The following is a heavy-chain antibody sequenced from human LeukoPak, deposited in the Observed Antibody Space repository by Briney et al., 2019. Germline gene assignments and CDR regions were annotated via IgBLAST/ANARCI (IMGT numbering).Heavy chain of an antibody. V-gene: IGHV4-38-2*02. CDR2: IYHSGST. CDR3: ARVSVGAVFDY. Sequence: PSETLSLTCTVSGYSISSGYYWGWIRQPPGKGLEWIGSIYHSGSTYYNPSLKSRVTISVDTSKNLFSLKLSSVTAADTAVYYCARVSVGAVFDYWGQGTLVTVSS. D-gene: IGHD1-26*01. J-gene: IGHJ4*02. CDR1: GYSISSGYY.